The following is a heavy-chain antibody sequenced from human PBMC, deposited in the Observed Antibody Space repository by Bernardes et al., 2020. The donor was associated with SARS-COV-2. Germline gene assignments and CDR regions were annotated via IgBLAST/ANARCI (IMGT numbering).Heavy chain of an antibody. CDR1: GFTFSSYW. CDR3: ARGYYGSGSSGSY. J-gene: IGHJ4*02. CDR2: INQDGSRK. Sequence: GGSLRLSRVASGFTFSSYWMNWVRQAPGQGLEWVADINQDGSRKSYVDSVKGRFTISRDNAKNSLYLQMNSLRTEDTAVYYCARGYYGSGSSGSYWGQGTQVTVSP. V-gene: IGHV3-7*01. D-gene: IGHD3-10*01.